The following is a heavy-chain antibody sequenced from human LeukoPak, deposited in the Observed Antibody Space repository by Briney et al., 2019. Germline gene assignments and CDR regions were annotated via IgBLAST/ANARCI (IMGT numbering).Heavy chain of an antibody. Sequence: SETLSLTCTVSGGSISSYYWSWIRQPPGKGLEWIGYIYYSGSTNYNPSLKSRVTISVDTSKNQFSLRLSSVTAADTAVYYCARGTIFVVATNWFDPWGQGTLVTVSS. J-gene: IGHJ5*02. CDR2: IYYSGST. CDR1: GGSISSYY. V-gene: IGHV4-59*01. CDR3: ARGTIFVVATNWFDP. D-gene: IGHD3-3*01.